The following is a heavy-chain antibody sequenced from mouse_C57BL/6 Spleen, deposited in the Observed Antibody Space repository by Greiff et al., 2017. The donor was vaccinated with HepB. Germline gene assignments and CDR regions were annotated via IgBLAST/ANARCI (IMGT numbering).Heavy chain of an antibody. D-gene: IGHD1-1*01. J-gene: IGHJ3*01. V-gene: IGHV5-4*01. CDR2: ISDGGSYT. Sequence: EVKLMESGGGLVKPGGSLKLSCAASGFTFSSYAMSWVRQTPEKRLEWVATISDGGSYTYYPDNVKGRFTISRDNAKNNLYLQMSHLKSEDTAMYYCARDRRVSYYYGSSLAYWGQGTLVTVSA. CDR3: ARDRRVSYYYGSSLAY. CDR1: GFTFSSYA.